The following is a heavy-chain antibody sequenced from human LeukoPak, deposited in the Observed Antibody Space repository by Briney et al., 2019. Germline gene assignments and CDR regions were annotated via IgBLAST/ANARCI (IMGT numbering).Heavy chain of an antibody. CDR3: TTSTTGSYADY. D-gene: IGHD3-16*01. J-gene: IGHJ4*02. V-gene: IGHV3-30*03. CDR1: GFTFGSYG. CDR2: TSHDGSNT. Sequence: GGSLRLSCAASGFTFGSYGMHWIRQAPGKGLEWVAVTSHDGSNTYYVDSVKGRFIISRDNSKNTLYLQMNSLKTEDTAVYYCTTSTTGSYADYWGQGTLVTVSS.